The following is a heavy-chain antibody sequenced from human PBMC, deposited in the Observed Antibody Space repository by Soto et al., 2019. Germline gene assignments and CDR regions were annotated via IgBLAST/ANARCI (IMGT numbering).Heavy chain of an antibody. CDR2: MNPNSGNT. CDR1: GYTFTSYD. D-gene: IGHD6-6*01. Sequence: ASVKVSCKASGYTFTSYDIKWVRQATGQGLEWMGWMNPNSGNTGYAQKFQGRVTMTRNTSISTAYMELSSLRSEDTAVYYCARGPYRIAAPNWFDPWGQGTLVTVSS. CDR3: ARGPYRIAAPNWFDP. J-gene: IGHJ5*02. V-gene: IGHV1-8*01.